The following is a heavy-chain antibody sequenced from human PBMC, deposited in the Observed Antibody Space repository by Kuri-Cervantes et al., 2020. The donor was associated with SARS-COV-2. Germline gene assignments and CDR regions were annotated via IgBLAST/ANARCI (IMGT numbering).Heavy chain of an antibody. J-gene: IGHJ4*02. CDR1: GDSVSSNSAA. CDR2: TYYRSKWYN. CDR3: ARDRYSSSWDY. D-gene: IGHD6-6*01. Sequence: ESLSPTCAISGDSVSSNSAAWNWIRQYPSRGLECLGRTYYRSKWYNDYAVSVKSRITINPDPSKSQFSLQLNSVTPEDTAVYYCARDRYSSSWDYWGQETLVTVSS. V-gene: IGHV6-1*01.